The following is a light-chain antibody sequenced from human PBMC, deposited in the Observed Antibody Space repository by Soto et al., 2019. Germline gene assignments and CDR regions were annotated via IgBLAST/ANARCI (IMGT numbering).Light chain of an antibody. V-gene: IGKV3-15*01. CDR3: QQYTKRPRP. Sequence: MKQSPADVSLNTGAGATLYCWASQPVSDKLAWYQQKPGQAPRLLIYGASARALGIPARFSGSGSGTEFSFTVTILQSEDFAVDYCQQYTKRPRPFAEGTKVDIK. CDR1: QPVSDK. J-gene: IGKJ1*01. CDR2: GAS.